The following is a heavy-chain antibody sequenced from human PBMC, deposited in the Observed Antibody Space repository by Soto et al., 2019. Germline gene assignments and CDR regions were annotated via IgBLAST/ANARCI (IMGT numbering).Heavy chain of an antibody. CDR1: GFTFSNYA. V-gene: IGHV3-23*01. CDR3: AKDRQSGSYFPYYGMDV. J-gene: IGHJ6*02. CDR2: IGGSGSTT. D-gene: IGHD1-26*01. Sequence: ESGGGLVQPGGSLRVSCAASGFTFSNYAMSWVRQAPGKGLEWVSSIGGSGSTTYYADSVKGRFTISRDNSENTLYLQMNSLRVEDTAIYYCAKDRQSGSYFPYYGMDVWGQGTTVTVSS.